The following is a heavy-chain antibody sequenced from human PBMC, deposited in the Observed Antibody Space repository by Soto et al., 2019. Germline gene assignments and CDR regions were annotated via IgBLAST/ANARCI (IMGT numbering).Heavy chain of an antibody. CDR3: AKHMDDSGYFYVEGADH. CDR2: ISYTGANT. D-gene: IGHD3-22*01. J-gene: IGHJ4*02. Sequence: GGSLRLSCVASGFTFGRYAMHWVRQPPGRGLEWVAVISYTGANTYYVGSVRGRFTISRDNSKNTLYLQMNSLRAEDTAMYYCAKHMDDSGYFYVEGADHWGQGTLVTVSS. CDR1: GFTFGRYA. V-gene: IGHV3-30*18.